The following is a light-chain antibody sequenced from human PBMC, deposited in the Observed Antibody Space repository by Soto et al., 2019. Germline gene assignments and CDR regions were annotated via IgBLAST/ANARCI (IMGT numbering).Light chain of an antibody. CDR1: SSDVGGYNY. V-gene: IGLV2-14*01. Sequence: QSDLNQPASVSGSPGQTITISCTGTSSDVGGYNYVSWYQQHPGKAPKLMIYEVSYRPSGVSDRFSGSKSGNTASLTISGLQAEDEADYYCCSYTSSITYDFGTGTKLTVL. CDR3: CSYTSSITYD. CDR2: EVS. J-gene: IGLJ1*01.